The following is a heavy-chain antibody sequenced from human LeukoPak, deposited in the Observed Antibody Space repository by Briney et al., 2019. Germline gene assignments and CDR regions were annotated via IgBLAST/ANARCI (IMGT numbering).Heavy chain of an antibody. CDR2: IYYSGST. J-gene: IGHJ4*02. CDR1: GGSISSYY. CDR3: ARRRGNFWSDYYAFDY. V-gene: IGHV4-59*08. Sequence: MTSETLSLTCTVPGGSISSYYWSWIRQPPGKGLEWIGYIYYSGSTNYNPSLTSRVTISLDTSKNQFSLKLSSVTAADTAVYYCARRRGNFWSDYYAFDYWGLGTLVTISS. D-gene: IGHD3-3*01.